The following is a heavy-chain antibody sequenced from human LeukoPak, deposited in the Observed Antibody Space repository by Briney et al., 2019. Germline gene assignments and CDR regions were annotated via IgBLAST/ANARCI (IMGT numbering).Heavy chain of an antibody. D-gene: IGHD2-15*01. CDR1: GVSISSYY. CDR3: ARVGCSGGSCYSAYFDL. Sequence: SETLSLTCTVSGVSISSYYWSWIRQPPGKGLEWIGYIYYSGSTNYNPSLKSRVTISVDTSKNHFSLKLSSVTAADTAVYYCARVGCSGGSCYSAYFDLWGRGTLVTVSS. V-gene: IGHV4-59*01. CDR2: IYYSGST. J-gene: IGHJ2*01.